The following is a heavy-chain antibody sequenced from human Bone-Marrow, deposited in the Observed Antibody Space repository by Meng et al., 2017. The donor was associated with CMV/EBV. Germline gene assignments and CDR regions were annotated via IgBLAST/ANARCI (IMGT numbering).Heavy chain of an antibody. J-gene: IGHJ4*02. V-gene: IGHV3-74*01. CDR1: GFTFSSYW. CDR3: VRHMADFYFDY. CDR2: ITKDGSGP. D-gene: IGHD5-24*01. Sequence: GGSLRLSCEASGFTFSSYWMHWVRQAPGKGLVWVSRITKDGSGPIYADSVKGRFTISRDNAKNTLYLQMNSMIAQDTAVYYLVRHMADFYFDYWGQGTLVTVSS.